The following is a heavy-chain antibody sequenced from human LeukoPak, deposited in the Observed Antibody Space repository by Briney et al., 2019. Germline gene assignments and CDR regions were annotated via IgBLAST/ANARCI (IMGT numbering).Heavy chain of an antibody. J-gene: IGHJ6*02. CDR2: IYYSGST. D-gene: IGHD1-1*01. CDR3: ARHGTSSYYYYAMDV. Sequence: PSETLSLTCTVSGGSISSYYWSWIRQPPGKGLEWIGYIYYSGSTNYNPSLKSRVTISVDTSKNHSSLRLSSVTAADTAVYYCARHGTSSYYYYAMDVWGQGTTVTVSS. CDR1: GGSISSYY. V-gene: IGHV4-59*08.